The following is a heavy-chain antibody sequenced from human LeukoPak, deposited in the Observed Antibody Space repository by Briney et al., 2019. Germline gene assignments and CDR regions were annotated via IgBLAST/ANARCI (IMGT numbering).Heavy chain of an antibody. Sequence: PGGSLRLSCAASGFTLSSYWLHWVRQAPGEGLVWVSQISPDGNITPYADSVKGRFTISRDNSKNTLYLQINALKAEDTAVYYCARSRYYYDSSGYYYVLYFDYWGQGTLVTVSS. D-gene: IGHD3-22*01. V-gene: IGHV3-74*01. CDR1: GFTLSSYW. CDR3: ARSRYYYDSSGYYYVLYFDY. CDR2: ISPDGNIT. J-gene: IGHJ4*02.